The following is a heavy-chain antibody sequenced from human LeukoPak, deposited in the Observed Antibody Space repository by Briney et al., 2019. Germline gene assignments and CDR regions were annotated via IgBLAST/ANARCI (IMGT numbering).Heavy chain of an antibody. Sequence: QPGGSLRLSCAASGFTFSSYAMSWVRQAPGKGLEWVSAISGSGGSTYYADSVKGRFTISRDNSKNTLYLQMNSLRAEDTAVYYCAKDHPPYQLLYRELDYWGQGTLVTVSS. J-gene: IGHJ4*02. CDR1: GFTFSSYA. V-gene: IGHV3-23*01. D-gene: IGHD2-2*02. CDR3: AKDHPPYQLLYRELDY. CDR2: ISGSGGST.